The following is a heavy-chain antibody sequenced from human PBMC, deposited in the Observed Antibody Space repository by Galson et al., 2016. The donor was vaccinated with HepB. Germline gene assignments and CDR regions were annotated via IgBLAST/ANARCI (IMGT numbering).Heavy chain of an antibody. CDR3: ARLYCSSTSCCGYCGMDV. CDR1: GGSISSSNYF. CDR2: FYNSGST. D-gene: IGHD2-2*01. V-gene: IGHV4-39*01. Sequence: SETLSLTCTVSGGSISSSNYFWGWIRQPPGKGLEWIGSFYNSGSTSYNPSLQSRVTISVDTSKNRISLKLSSVTAADTAVYHCARLYCSSTSCCGYCGMDVWGQGTTVTVSS. J-gene: IGHJ6*02.